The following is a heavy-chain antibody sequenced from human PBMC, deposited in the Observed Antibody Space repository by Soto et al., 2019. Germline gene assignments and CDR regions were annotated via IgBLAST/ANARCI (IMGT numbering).Heavy chain of an antibody. Sequence: GASVKVSCKAFGYTFTSYGISWVRQAPGQGLEWMGWISAYNGNTNFAQKLQGRVTMTTDTATNTAYMELRSLRSDDTAVYFCARDWSPAAVYYYGTDVWGQGTTVTVSS. D-gene: IGHD2-2*01. CDR1: GYTFTSYG. V-gene: IGHV1-18*01. CDR3: ARDWSPAAVYYYGTDV. J-gene: IGHJ6*02. CDR2: ISAYNGNT.